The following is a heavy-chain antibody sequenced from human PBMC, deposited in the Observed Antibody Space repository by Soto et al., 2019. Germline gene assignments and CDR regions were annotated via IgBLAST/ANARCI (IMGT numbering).Heavy chain of an antibody. D-gene: IGHD4-17*01. CDR2: VSKSDYT. CDR3: ASLPFRGDYLYFDY. Sequence: PGGSLRLSCVVSGFTFNNYGINWVRQAPGKGLEWVSSVSKSDYTYYSDSVKGRFTISRDNAKNSVSLQMNTLRAEDTAVYYCASLPFRGDYLYFDYWGQGTLVTVSS. CDR1: GFTFNNYG. V-gene: IGHV3-21*01. J-gene: IGHJ4*02.